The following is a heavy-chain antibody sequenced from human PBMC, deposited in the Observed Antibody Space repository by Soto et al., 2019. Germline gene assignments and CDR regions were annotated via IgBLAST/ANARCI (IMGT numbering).Heavy chain of an antibody. CDR1: GGSISSSSYY. CDR2: IYYSGST. V-gene: IGHV4-39*01. CDR3: ARADYYDSSGYYFDY. Sequence: SETLSLTCTVSGGSISSSSYYWGWIRQPPGKGLEWIGSIYYSGSTYYNPSLKSRVTISVDTSKNQFSLKLSSVTAADTAVYYCARADYYDSSGYYFDYWGQGTLVTVSS. D-gene: IGHD3-22*01. J-gene: IGHJ4*02.